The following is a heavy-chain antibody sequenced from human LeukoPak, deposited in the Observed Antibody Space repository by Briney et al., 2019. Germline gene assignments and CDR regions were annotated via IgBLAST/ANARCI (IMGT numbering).Heavy chain of an antibody. CDR2: IRGSGDST. Sequence: GGSLRLSCAAPGFTFSSYAMTWVRQAPGKGLEWVSSIRGSGDSTYYADSVKGRFTISRDNSENTLYLQMNSLRAEDTAVYQCAKGGSSSKEDAFDMWGQGTMVTVSS. J-gene: IGHJ3*02. V-gene: IGHV3-23*01. CDR3: AKGGSSSKEDAFDM. CDR1: GFTFSSYA. D-gene: IGHD6-6*01.